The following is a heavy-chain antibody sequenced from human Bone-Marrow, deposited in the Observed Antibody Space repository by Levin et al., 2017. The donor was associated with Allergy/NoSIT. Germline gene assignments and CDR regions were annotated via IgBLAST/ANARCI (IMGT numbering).Heavy chain of an antibody. Sequence: KTGESLKISCRGSGYTFSNYGIVWVRQRSGKGLEWMGIIYPADSHAKYSPSFQGQVTFSADKSIRTAYLQWSSLKASDSAMYFCARLGDFDAFDIWGQGTMVTVSS. J-gene: IGHJ3*02. CDR2: IYPADSHA. CDR1: GYTFSNYG. CDR3: ARLGDFDAFDI. V-gene: IGHV5-51*01. D-gene: IGHD3-10*01.